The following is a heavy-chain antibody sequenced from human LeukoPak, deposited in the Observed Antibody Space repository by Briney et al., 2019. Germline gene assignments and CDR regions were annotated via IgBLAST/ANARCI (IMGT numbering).Heavy chain of an antibody. Sequence: GGSLRLSCEASGFTFTTYSMTWVRQAPGKGLEWVSIISSGSSAIFSADALKGRFTISRDDAKNLLYLDMNSLRAEDTAVYYCARDIASCTHTTCYDIRFDSWGQGTLVTVSS. J-gene: IGHJ5*01. CDR2: ISSGSSAI. V-gene: IGHV3-21*01. CDR1: GFTFTTYS. CDR3: ARDIASCTHTTCYDIRFDS. D-gene: IGHD2-15*01.